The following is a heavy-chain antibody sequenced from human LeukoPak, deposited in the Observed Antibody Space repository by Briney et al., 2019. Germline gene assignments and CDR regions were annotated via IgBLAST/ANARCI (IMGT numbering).Heavy chain of an antibody. V-gene: IGHV3-23*01. Sequence: GGSLRLSCAASGFTFSTFAMIWVRQPPGKGLEWVSSIFPSGGEIHYADSVRGRFTISRDNSKSTLSLLMNSLRAEDTAIYYCATYRQVLLPFESWGQGTLVTVSS. CDR3: ATYRQVLLPFES. CDR1: GFTFSTFA. CDR2: IFPSGGEI. J-gene: IGHJ4*02. D-gene: IGHD2-8*02.